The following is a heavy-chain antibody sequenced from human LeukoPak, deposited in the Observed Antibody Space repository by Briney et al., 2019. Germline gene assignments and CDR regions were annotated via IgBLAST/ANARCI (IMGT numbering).Heavy chain of an antibody. Sequence: PGGSLRLSCAASGFTFSDAWMIWVRLAPGKGLEWVGRIKSRADGGTPDYAAPVTGRFTISRDDSNGTLFLQMNSLTTEDTAVYYCATQGLLDAFDIWGQGTMVIVSS. CDR3: ATQGLLDAFDI. CDR1: GFTFSDAW. CDR2: IKSRADGGTP. D-gene: IGHD3-22*01. V-gene: IGHV3-15*01. J-gene: IGHJ3*02.